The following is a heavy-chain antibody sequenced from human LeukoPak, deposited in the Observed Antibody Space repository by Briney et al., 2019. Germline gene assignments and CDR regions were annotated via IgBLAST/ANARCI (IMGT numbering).Heavy chain of an antibody. CDR3: AKDDDGHHHGVDH. CDR1: GFTVSSYA. J-gene: IGHJ4*02. Sequence: GGSLRLSCAASGFTVSSYAMTWVRQAPGKGLEWVSAIGYSAGDTYYADSVKGRFTISRGNSMNTLYLQMSSLRADDTALYYCAKDDDGHHHGVDHWGQGTLVTVSS. D-gene: IGHD4-17*01. CDR2: IGYSAGDT. V-gene: IGHV3-23*01.